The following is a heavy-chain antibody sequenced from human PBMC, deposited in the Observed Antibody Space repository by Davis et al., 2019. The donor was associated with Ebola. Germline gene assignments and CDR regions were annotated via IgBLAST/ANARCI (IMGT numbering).Heavy chain of an antibody. CDR2: IYNRGTT. V-gene: IGHV4-61*08. CDR1: LGSISSHVYS. J-gene: IGHJ6*03. Sequence: MPSETLSLSCAFPLGSISSHVYSWNWIRQSPEKGLEWIGFIYNRGTTNYNPSLNSRVTISKDTSRNQFSLELRSVTAADTAVYYCAALFSGSYLAYVDVWGKGTTVTVS. CDR3: AALFSGSYLAYVDV. D-gene: IGHD1-26*01.